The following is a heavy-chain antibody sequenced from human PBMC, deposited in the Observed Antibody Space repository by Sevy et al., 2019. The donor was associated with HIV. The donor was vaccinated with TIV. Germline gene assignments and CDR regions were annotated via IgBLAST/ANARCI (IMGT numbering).Heavy chain of an antibody. CDR1: GYSISSGYY. CDR2: IYHSGIT. J-gene: IGHJ4*01. CDR3: HNLDSFNYEAGVDY. Sequence: SETLSLTCAVSGYSISSGYYWGWIRQPPGKGLEWIGSIYHSGITYYNPSLKSRLTISIHTSKNHFSLRLSSVTAADTAVYYCHNLDSFNYEAGVDYWGQGTLVTVSS. D-gene: IGHD3-3*01. V-gene: IGHV4-38-2*01.